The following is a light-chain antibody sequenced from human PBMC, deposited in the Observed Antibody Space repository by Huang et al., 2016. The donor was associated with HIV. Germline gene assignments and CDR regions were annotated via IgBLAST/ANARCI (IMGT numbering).Light chain of an antibody. V-gene: IGKV3-20*01. J-gene: IGKJ2*01. CDR2: AAS. CDR3: HQYGTSPYT. Sequence: EVLLTQSPGTLSSSQGERVTVSCRASQSLSHSFMAWYQQRPVQAPRLRIYAASTRASVFPDSFSGSGSGTDFTLTINILEPSDFAVYYCHQYGTSPYTFGQGTNLDVK. CDR1: QSLSHSF.